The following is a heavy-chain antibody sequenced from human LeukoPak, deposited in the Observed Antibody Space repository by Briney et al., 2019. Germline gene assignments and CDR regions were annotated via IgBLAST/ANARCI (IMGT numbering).Heavy chain of an antibody. CDR3: AKAAGSSGWYLVLNY. CDR1: GFTFSSYA. V-gene: IGHV3-23*01. J-gene: IGHJ4*02. Sequence: GGSLRLSCAASGFTFSSYAMSWVRQAPGKGLEWVSAISGSGGSTYYADTVKGRFTISRDNSKNTLYLQMNSLRAEDTAVYYCAKAAGSSGWYLVLNYWGQGTLVTVSS. D-gene: IGHD6-19*01. CDR2: ISGSGGST.